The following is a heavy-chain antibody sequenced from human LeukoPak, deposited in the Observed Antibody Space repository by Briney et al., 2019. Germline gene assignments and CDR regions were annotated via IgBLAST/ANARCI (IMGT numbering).Heavy chain of an antibody. CDR2: IWYDGSNK. J-gene: IGHJ4*02. CDR1: GFTFSSYG. CDR3: VKSRRVGANQRGLFDY. Sequence: GRSLRLSCAASGFTFSSYGMHWVRQAPGKGLEWVAVIWYDGSNKYYADSVKGRFTISRDNSKNTVYLQMNSLRADDTAVYYCVKSRRVGANQRGLFDYWGQGTLVTVSP. D-gene: IGHD1-26*01. V-gene: IGHV3-33*03.